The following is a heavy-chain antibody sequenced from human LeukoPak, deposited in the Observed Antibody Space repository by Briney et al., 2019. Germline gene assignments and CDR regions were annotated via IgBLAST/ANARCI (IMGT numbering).Heavy chain of an antibody. Sequence: PGGSLRLSCAASGFTVSSNYMSWVRQAPGKGLEWVSVIYSGGSTYYADSVKGRFTISRDNSKNTLYLQMNSLRAEDTAVYYCAKDRRGLYYDFWSGYSGFDYWGQGTLVTVSS. CDR2: IYSGGST. V-gene: IGHV3-53*01. D-gene: IGHD3-3*01. J-gene: IGHJ4*02. CDR1: GFTVSSNY. CDR3: AKDRRGLYYDFWSGYSGFDY.